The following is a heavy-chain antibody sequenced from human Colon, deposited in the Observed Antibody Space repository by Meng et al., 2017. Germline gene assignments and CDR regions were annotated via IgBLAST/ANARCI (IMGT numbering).Heavy chain of an antibody. CDR1: GGSISSSNW. V-gene: IGHV4-4*02. J-gene: IGHJ4*02. Sequence: SETLSLTCAVSGGSISSSNWWSWVRQPPGKGLEWIGEIYHSGSTNYNPSLKSRVTISVDKSKNQFSLKLSSVTAADTAVYYCARGRLNYYGSGSYFDYWGQGTLVTGAS. CDR3: ARGRLNYYGSGSYFDY. D-gene: IGHD3-10*01. CDR2: IYHSGST.